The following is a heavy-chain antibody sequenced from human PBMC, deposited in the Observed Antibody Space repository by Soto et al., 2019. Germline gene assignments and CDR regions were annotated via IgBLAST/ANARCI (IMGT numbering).Heavy chain of an antibody. V-gene: IGHV3-7*01. Sequence: GGSLRLSCAASGFTFSSYWMSWVRQAPGKGLEWVANIKQDGSEKYYVDSVKGRFTISRDNAKNSLYLQMNSLRAEDTAVYYCAREYSSSSPLWYYYYYMDVWGKGTTVTVSS. CDR1: GFTFSSYW. D-gene: IGHD6-6*01. CDR3: AREYSSSSPLWYYYYYMDV. CDR2: IKQDGSEK. J-gene: IGHJ6*03.